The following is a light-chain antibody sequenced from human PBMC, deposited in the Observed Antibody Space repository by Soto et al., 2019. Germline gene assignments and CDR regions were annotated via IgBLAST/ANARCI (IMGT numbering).Light chain of an antibody. CDR1: QSVSSY. CDR3: HQRSNWPLT. V-gene: IGKV3-11*01. Sequence: VLTQSPATLSLSPGERATLSCRASQSVSSYLAWYQQKAGQAPRILIYDESNRDTGIPDRLSGWGSGTDLTLTISRLEPEDFAVYYCHQRSNWPLTCGGGTKVDIK. CDR2: DES. J-gene: IGKJ4*01.